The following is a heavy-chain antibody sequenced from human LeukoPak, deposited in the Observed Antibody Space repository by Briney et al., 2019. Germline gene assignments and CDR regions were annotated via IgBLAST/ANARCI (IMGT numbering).Heavy chain of an antibody. V-gene: IGHV3-23*01. J-gene: IGHJ4*02. CDR1: GFTFSTYA. CDR3: AKDRLDSSSRYGGYYYFDY. CDR2: ISGSGGST. Sequence: GGSLRLSCAASGFTFSTYAMSWVRQAPGKGLEWVSAISGSGGSTYYADSVKGRFTISRDNSKNTLYLQMNSLRAEDTAVYYCAKDRLDSSSRYGGYYYFDYWGQGTLVTVSS. D-gene: IGHD6-13*01.